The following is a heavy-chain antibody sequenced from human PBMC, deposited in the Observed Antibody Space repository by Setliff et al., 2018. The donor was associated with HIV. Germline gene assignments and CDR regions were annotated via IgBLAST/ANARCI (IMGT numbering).Heavy chain of an antibody. CDR2: LNPSEGTT. D-gene: IGHD2-15*01. V-gene: IGHV1-46*01. Sequence: ASVKVSCKASGYTFTTYYIHWVRQAPGQGLEWMGILNPSEGTTSFAQKFQGRVTMTRNTSISTAYMELSSLRSDDTAIYYCAKPFGSDGSRQLDSWGQGTPVTVSS. CDR1: GYTFTTYY. J-gene: IGHJ4*02. CDR3: AKPFGSDGSRQLDS.